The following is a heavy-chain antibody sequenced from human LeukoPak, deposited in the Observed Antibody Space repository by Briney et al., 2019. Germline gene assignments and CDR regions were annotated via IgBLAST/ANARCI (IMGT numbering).Heavy chain of an antibody. V-gene: IGHV1-24*01. J-gene: IGHJ4*02. CDR1: GYTLTELS. CDR2: FDPEDGET. CDR3: ARPPKYSSGWHYFDY. Sequence: ASVKVSCKVSGYTLTELSMHWVRQAPGKGLEWMGGFDPEDGETIYAQKFQGRVTMTRDTSTSTVYMELSSLRSEDTAVYYCARPPKYSSGWHYFDYWGQGTLVTVSS. D-gene: IGHD6-19*01.